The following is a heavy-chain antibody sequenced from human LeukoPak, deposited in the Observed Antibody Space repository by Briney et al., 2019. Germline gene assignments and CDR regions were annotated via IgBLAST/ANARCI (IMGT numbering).Heavy chain of an antibody. J-gene: IGHJ4*02. Sequence: SETLSLTCTVSGGSISSSSYAWGWIRQPQGKGLEWIGSMYYSGSTHHNPSLKGRVTVSVDTSKNQFSLKLSSVTAADTAVYYCARLVSDGSGYYNFDYWGQGTLVTVSS. V-gene: IGHV4-39*01. CDR2: MYYSGST. CDR1: GGSISSSSYA. D-gene: IGHD3-22*01. CDR3: ARLVSDGSGYYNFDY.